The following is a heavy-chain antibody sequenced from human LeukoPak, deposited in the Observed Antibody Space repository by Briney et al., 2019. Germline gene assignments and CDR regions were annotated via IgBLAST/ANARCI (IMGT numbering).Heavy chain of an antibody. D-gene: IGHD5-12*01. CDR1: GGCFSGYY. CDR2: INHSGST. V-gene: IGHV4-34*01. Sequence: SETLSLTCAVYGGCFSGYYWSWIRQPPGKGLEWIGEINHSGSTNYNPSLKRRVTISVDTSKNQFSLKLSSVTAAGTAVYYCARGARTPSGYGSRTAGRANWFDPWGQGTLVTVSS. CDR3: ARGARTPSGYGSRTAGRANWFDP. J-gene: IGHJ5*02.